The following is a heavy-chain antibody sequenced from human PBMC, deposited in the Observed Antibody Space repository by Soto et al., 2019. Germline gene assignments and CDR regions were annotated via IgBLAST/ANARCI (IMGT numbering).Heavy chain of an antibody. CDR3: ARVGRSMAVAVFDS. CDR2: VSAYNGYT. D-gene: IGHD6-19*01. CDR1: GFTFTSYG. V-gene: IGHV1-18*03. J-gene: IGHJ4*02. Sequence: QVQLVQSGAEVKKPGASVKVSCKASGFTFTSYGFSWVRQAPGEGLERMGWVSAYNGYTTYAQKLQGRVTMTTDTTTSTAYMELRSLRSEDMAVYYCARVGRSMAVAVFDSWGQGTLVTVSS.